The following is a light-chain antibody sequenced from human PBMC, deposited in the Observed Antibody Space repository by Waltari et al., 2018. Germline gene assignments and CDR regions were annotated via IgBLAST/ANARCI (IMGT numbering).Light chain of an antibody. CDR3: QQRANWPPLA. CDR2: HAS. Sequence: EIVLTQSPATLSLSPGERATLSCRASQSVSNFLAWYQQKPGQAPRLLIYHASNRATGIPARFRGRGSGTDFTLTISSLEPGESAVYYCQQRANWPPLAFGGGTRVEI. V-gene: IGKV3-11*01. J-gene: IGKJ4*01. CDR1: QSVSNF.